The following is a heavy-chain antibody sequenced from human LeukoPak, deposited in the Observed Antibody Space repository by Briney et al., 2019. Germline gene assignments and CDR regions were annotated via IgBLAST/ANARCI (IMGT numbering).Heavy chain of an antibody. CDR2: MNPNSGNT. J-gene: IGHJ6*02. V-gene: IGHV1-8*02. Sequence: GASVKVSCKASGGTFSSYAISWVRQAPGQGLEWMGWMNPNSGNTGYAQKFQGRVTMTRNTSISTAYMELSSLRSEDTAVYYCARGLVQDYYYYGMDVWGQGTTVTVSS. D-gene: IGHD1-26*01. CDR1: GGTFSSYA. CDR3: ARGLVQDYYYYGMDV.